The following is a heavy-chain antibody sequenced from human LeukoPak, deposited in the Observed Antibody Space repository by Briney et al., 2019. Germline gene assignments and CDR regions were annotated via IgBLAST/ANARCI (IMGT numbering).Heavy chain of an antibody. V-gene: IGHV3-23*01. CDR2: ISGSGGST. D-gene: IGHD5-12*01. Sequence: GGSLRLSCAASGFTFSSYAMSWVRQAPGKGLEWVSAISGSGGSTYYADSVKGRFTISRDNSKNTLYLQMNSLRAQDTAVYYCARGSPRVDIFDSWGQGTLVTVSS. CDR3: ARGSPRVDIFDS. CDR1: GFTFSSYA. J-gene: IGHJ4*02.